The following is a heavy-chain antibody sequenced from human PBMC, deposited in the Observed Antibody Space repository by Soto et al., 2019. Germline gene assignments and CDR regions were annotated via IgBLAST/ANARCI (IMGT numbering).Heavy chain of an antibody. CDR3: AKTTRDYGDYYYYYDGLDV. J-gene: IGHJ6*02. V-gene: IGHV3-23*01. D-gene: IGHD4-17*01. CDR1: GFTFSSYA. Sequence: PGGSLRLSCAASGFTFSSYAMSWVRQAPGKGLEWVSAISGSGGSTYYADSVKGRFTISRDNSKNTLYLQMNSLRAEDTAVYYCAKTTRDYGDYYYYYDGLDVWGQGTTVTVSS. CDR2: ISGSGGST.